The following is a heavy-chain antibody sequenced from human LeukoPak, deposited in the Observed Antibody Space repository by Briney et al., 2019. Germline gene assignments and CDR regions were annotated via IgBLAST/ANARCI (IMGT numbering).Heavy chain of an antibody. D-gene: IGHD6-19*01. J-gene: IGHJ4*02. CDR3: AKAGQWLLSYFDY. V-gene: IGHV3-23*01. Sequence: GGSLRLSCAASGFTFSSYAMSWVRQAPGKGLEWVSAISGSGGSTYYADSVKGRFTISRDNSKNTLYLQMNSPRAEDTAVYYCAKAGQWLLSYFDYWGQGTLVTVSS. CDR2: ISGSGGST. CDR1: GFTFSSYA.